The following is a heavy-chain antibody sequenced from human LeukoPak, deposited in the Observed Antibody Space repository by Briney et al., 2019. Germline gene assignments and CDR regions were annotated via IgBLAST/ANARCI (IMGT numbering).Heavy chain of an antibody. D-gene: IGHD2-21*02. Sequence: ASVKVSCKVSGYTFTGYYMHWVRQAPGQGLEWMGWINPNSGGTNYAQKFQGRVTMTRDTSISTAYMELSRLRSDDTAVYYCARVVDIWGVVTAVNWFDPWGQGTLVTVSS. CDR1: GYTFTGYY. V-gene: IGHV1-2*02. CDR3: ARVVDIWGVVTAVNWFDP. J-gene: IGHJ5*02. CDR2: INPNSGGT.